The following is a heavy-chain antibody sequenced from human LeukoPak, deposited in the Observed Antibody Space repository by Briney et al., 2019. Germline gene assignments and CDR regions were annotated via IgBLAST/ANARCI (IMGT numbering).Heavy chain of an antibody. D-gene: IGHD3-10*01. V-gene: IGHV3-9*01. Sequence: GGSLRLSCAASGFTFDDYAMHWVRQAPGKGLEWVSGISWNSGSIGYADSVKGRFTISRDNAKNSLYLQMNSLRAEDTALYYCAKDFRSGSYYGLFDYWGQGTLVTVS. CDR3: AKDFRSGSYYGLFDY. CDR2: ISWNSGSI. CDR1: GFTFDDYA. J-gene: IGHJ4*02.